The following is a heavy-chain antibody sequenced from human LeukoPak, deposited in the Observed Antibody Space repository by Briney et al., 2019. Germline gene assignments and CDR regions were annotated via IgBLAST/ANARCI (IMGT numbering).Heavy chain of an antibody. D-gene: IGHD5-18*01. Sequence: GGSLRLSCAASGFTFSSYSMNWVRQAPGKGLEWVSSISSSSSYIYYADSVKGRFTISRDNAKNSLYLQMNSLRTEDTAVYYCAKDTSGYSYGYDAFDIWGQGTMVTVSS. CDR2: ISSSSSYI. V-gene: IGHV3-21*01. CDR3: AKDTSGYSYGYDAFDI. CDR1: GFTFSSYS. J-gene: IGHJ3*02.